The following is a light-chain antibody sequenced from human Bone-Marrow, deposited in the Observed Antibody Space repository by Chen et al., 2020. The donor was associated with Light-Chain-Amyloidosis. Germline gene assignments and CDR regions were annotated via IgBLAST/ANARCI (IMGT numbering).Light chain of an antibody. CDR3: MQGIQLPLT. J-gene: IGKJ4*01. CDR2: EVS. Sequence: DVALTQTPLSVSVTPGQPASISCKSSQSPLHRDGKTYLYLYLQKPGQSPQLLIYEVSKRFSGVPDRFSGSGSGTDFTLRIGRVEADDVGIYYCMQGIQLPLTFGGGTKVEIK. V-gene: IGKV2D-29*02. CDR1: QSPLHRDGKTY.